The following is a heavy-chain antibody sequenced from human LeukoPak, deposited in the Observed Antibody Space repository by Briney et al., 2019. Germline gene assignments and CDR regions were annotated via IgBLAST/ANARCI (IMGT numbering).Heavy chain of an antibody. CDR2: IYYSGST. Sequence: PSETLSLTCSVSGDSISSGDYYWSWIRQPPGKGLEWIGYIYYSGSTYYNPSLKSRVTISVDTSKNQFSLKLSSVTAADTAVYYCARHALPTYSSGWYFPVWGMDVWGQGTTVTVSS. CDR3: ARHALPTYSSGWYFPVWGMDV. V-gene: IGHV4-30-4*01. CDR1: GDSISSGDYY. D-gene: IGHD6-19*01. J-gene: IGHJ6*02.